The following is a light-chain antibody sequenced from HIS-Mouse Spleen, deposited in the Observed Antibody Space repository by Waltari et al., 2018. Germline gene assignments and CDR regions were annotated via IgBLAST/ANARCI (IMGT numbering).Light chain of an antibody. Sequence: QSALTQPASVSGSPGQSLPIPCTGTSSYVGGYNYVSCYQQHPGKAPKLMMYAVSNRPSGVSNRFSGSKSGNTASLTISGLQAEDEADYYCSSYTSSSFNVVFGGGTKLTVL. V-gene: IGLV2-14*03. CDR2: AVS. CDR3: SSYTSSSFNVV. CDR1: SSYVGGYNY. J-gene: IGLJ2*01.